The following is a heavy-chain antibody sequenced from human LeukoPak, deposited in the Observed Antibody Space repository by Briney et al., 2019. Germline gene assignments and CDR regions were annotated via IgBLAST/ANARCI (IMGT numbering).Heavy chain of an antibody. CDR3: AGDVMSTALDAFDV. CDR1: GGSINSYY. J-gene: IGHJ3*01. D-gene: IGHD1-1*01. V-gene: IGHV4-59*01. Sequence: SETLSLTCTVSGGSINSYYWNWIRQPPGKGLELVGYIYYSGSPTYNPSLKSRVTISVDTSKNQFSLQLSSVTAADTAVYYCAGDVMSTALDAFDVWGQGTMVTVSS. CDR2: IYYSGSP.